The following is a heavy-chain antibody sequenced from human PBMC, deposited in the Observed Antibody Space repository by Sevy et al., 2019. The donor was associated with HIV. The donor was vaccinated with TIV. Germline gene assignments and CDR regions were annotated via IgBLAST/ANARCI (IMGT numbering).Heavy chain of an antibody. CDR1: GDTFSTYD. Sequence: ASVKVSCKASGDTFSTYDINWVRQAPGQGLEWMGWMSPKSGSTGFAQKFQGRLTMTRDTSINTAYMELRSLRSEDTAVYYCGSGGSGDVWNYGYYYYGMDVWGQGTTVTVSS. V-gene: IGHV1-8*02. CDR2: MSPKSGST. CDR3: GSGGSGDVWNYGYYYYGMDV. J-gene: IGHJ6*02. D-gene: IGHD3-3*01.